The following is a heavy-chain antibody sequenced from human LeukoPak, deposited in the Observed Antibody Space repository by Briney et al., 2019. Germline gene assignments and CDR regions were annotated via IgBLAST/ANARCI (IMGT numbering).Heavy chain of an antibody. CDR3: ARGYYDSSGYLSDY. CDR2: IYYSGST. V-gene: IGHV4-61*01. CDR1: GYSISSGYY. D-gene: IGHD3-22*01. J-gene: IGHJ4*02. Sequence: SETLSLTCTVSGYSISSGYYWGWIRQPPGKGLEWIGYIYYSGSTNYNPSLKSRVTISVDTSKNQFSLKLSSVTAADTAVYYCARGYYDSSGYLSDYWGQGTLVTVSS.